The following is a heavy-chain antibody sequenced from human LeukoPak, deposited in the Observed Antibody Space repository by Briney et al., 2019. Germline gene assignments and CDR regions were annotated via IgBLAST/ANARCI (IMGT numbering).Heavy chain of an antibody. CDR2: INSDGSST. D-gene: IGHD6-13*01. Sequence: GGSLRLSCAASGFTFSSYWMNWARQAPGKGLVWVSRINSDGSSTSYADSVKGRFTISRDNAKNTLYLQMNSLRAEDTAMYYCARVISSWADYYYYGMDVWGQGTTVTVSS. J-gene: IGHJ6*02. CDR1: GFTFSSYW. V-gene: IGHV3-74*01. CDR3: ARVISSWADYYYYGMDV.